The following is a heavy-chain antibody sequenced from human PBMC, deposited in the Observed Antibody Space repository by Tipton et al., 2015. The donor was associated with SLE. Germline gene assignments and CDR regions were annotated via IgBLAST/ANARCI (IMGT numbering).Heavy chain of an antibody. J-gene: IGHJ4*02. CDR3: ARGVLRPFDY. CDR2: ISTSGST. Sequence: LRLSCTVSSGSISSGNYYWNWIRQPAGKGLEWIGRISTSGSTNYNPSLKSRVTISVDTSKNQFSLKLTSVTAADTAVYYCARGVLRPFDYWGQGTLVTVSS. V-gene: IGHV4-61*02. CDR1: SGSISSGNYY. D-gene: IGHD1-1*01.